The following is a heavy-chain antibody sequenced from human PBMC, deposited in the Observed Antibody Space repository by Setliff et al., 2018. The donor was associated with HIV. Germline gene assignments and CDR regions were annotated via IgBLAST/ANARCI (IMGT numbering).Heavy chain of an antibody. Sequence: PSETLSLTCTVSGGSISSGGYYRSWIRQPAGKGLEWIGHIYTSGSTNYNPSLKSRVTISVDTSKNQFSLKLSSVTAADTAVYYCARGLSSGWYGYWYFDLWGRGTLVTVS. V-gene: IGHV4-61*09. D-gene: IGHD6-19*01. CDR1: GGSISSGGYY. CDR2: IYTSGST. CDR3: ARGLSSGWYGYWYFDL. J-gene: IGHJ2*01.